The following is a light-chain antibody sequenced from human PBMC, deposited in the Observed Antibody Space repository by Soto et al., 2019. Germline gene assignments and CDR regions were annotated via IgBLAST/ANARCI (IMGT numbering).Light chain of an antibody. J-gene: IGLJ3*02. CDR2: EVS. V-gene: IGLV2-14*01. CDR1: SSDVGAYNY. CDR3: NSYTISSTRV. Sequence: QSALTQPASVSGSPGQSITISCSGTSSDVGAYNYVSWYQQHPGKAPKLMISEVSNRPSGISNRFSGSKSGNTASLTISGLQAEDEADYYCNSYTISSTRVFGGGTKLTVL.